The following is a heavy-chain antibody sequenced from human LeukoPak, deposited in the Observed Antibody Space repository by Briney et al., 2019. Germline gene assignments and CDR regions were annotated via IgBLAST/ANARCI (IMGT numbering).Heavy chain of an antibody. V-gene: IGHV4-34*01. J-gene: IGHJ6*03. Sequence: SETLSLTCAVYGGSFSGYYWSWIRQPPGKGLEWIGEINHSGSTNYNPSLKSRVTISVDTSKNQFSLKLSSVTAADTAVYYCARLSVVVTYYYYMDVWGKGTTVTISS. CDR2: INHSGST. D-gene: IGHD2-21*02. CDR1: GGSFSGYY. CDR3: ARLSVVVTYYYYMDV.